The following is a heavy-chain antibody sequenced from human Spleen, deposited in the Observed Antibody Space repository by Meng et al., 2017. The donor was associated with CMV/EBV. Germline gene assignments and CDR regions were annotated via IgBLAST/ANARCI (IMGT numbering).Heavy chain of an antibody. CDR2: ISSSSSYI. J-gene: IGHJ5*02. D-gene: IGHD6-13*01. CDR1: TFSGYS. CDR3: ARDGYSSSWYLKSNWFDP. V-gene: IGHV3-21*01. Sequence: TFSGYSMNWVRQAPGKELEWVSSISSSSSYIYYADSVKGRFTISRDNAKNSLYLQMNSLRAEDTAVYYCARDGYSSSWYLKSNWFDPWGQGTLVTVSS.